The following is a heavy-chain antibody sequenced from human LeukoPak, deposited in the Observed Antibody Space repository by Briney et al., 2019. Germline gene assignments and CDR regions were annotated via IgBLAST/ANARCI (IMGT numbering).Heavy chain of an antibody. CDR2: ISSSGSPI. D-gene: IGHD1-7*01. Sequence: GGSLRLSCADSGFTFSRYSMNWVRQAPGKGLEWVSSISSSGSPIFYADSVKGRFTISRDNAKNSLYLQMNSLRAEDTALYYCARGGTGATRDDTFDIWGQGTMVTVPS. J-gene: IGHJ3*02. CDR3: ARGGTGATRDDTFDI. V-gene: IGHV3-21*01. CDR1: GFTFSRYS.